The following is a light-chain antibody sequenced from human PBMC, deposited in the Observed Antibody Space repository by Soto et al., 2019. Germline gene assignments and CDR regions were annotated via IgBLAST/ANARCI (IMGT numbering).Light chain of an antibody. J-gene: IGKJ2*01. CDR1: QSISSW. V-gene: IGKV1-5*03. Sequence: DIQMTQSPSTLSASVGDRVTITCRASQSISSWLAWYQQKPGKAPKLLIYKASSLESGVPSRFSGSGSGTEFTLSISSLQPDDFATYYCEQYNSYPYTFGQGTKLEIK. CDR2: KAS. CDR3: EQYNSYPYT.